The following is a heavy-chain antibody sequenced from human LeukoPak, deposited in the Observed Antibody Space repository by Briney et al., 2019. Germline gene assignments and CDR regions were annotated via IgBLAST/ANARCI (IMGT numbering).Heavy chain of an antibody. CDR2: IYHSGST. J-gene: IGHJ4*02. Sequence: PSETLSLTCAVSGYSISSGYYWGWIRQPPGKGLEWIGSIYHSGSTYYNPSLKSRVTISVDTSKNQFSLKLSSVTAADTAVYYCARVMYSSGWYIFDYWGQGSPVTVSS. V-gene: IGHV4-38-2*01. CDR3: ARVMYSSGWYIFDY. D-gene: IGHD6-19*01. CDR1: GYSISSGYY.